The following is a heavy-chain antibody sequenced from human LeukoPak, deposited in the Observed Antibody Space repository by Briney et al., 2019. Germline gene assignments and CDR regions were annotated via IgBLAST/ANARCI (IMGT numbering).Heavy chain of an antibody. CDR1: GYSISSGYY. Sequence: SETLSLTCTVSGYSISSGYYWGWIRQPPGKGLEWIGSIYHSGSTYYNPSLKSRVTISVDTSKNQFSLKLSSVTAADTAVYYCARDLGIVGATTGWFDPWGQGTLVTVSS. V-gene: IGHV4-38-2*02. D-gene: IGHD1-26*01. CDR2: IYHSGST. J-gene: IGHJ5*02. CDR3: ARDLGIVGATTGWFDP.